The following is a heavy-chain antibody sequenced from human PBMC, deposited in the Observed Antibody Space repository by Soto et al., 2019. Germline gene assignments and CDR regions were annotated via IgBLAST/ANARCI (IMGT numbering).Heavy chain of an antibody. D-gene: IGHD6-25*01. CDR2: IYYSGTT. Sequence: SETLSLTCAVSGGSISSNYWSWIRQPPGKGLEWIAYIYYSGTTNYNPSLKSRVTISVDTSKNQFSLKLSSVTAADTAVYYCARHYNGHTSGRLDSWAQGTLVTVSS. V-gene: IGHV4-59*08. CDR3: ARHYNGHTSGRLDS. J-gene: IGHJ5*01. CDR1: GGSISSNY.